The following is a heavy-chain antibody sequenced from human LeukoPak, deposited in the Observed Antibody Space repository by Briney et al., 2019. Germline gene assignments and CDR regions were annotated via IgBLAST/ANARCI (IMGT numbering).Heavy chain of an antibody. Sequence: PGGSPRLTCAASGFTFTTYWMHWVRQAPGKGLVWVARINIDGTTTYYADYVKGRFTISRDNAKNTVSLEMSSLRDDDTAVYHCVRAGASGTYGQFDAWGQGALVTVSS. CDR2: INIDGTTT. CDR1: GFTFTTYW. J-gene: IGHJ5*02. CDR3: VRAGASGTYGQFDA. V-gene: IGHV3-74*01. D-gene: IGHD3-10*01.